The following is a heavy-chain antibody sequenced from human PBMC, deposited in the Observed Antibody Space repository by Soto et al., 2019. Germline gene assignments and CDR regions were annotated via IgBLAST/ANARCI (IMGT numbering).Heavy chain of an antibody. CDR3: AFLSVITRTQYFEL. J-gene: IGHJ2*01. V-gene: IGHV4-39*01. CDR1: GGSISSSSYY. CDR2: IYYSGST. Sequence: SETLSLTCTVSGGSISSSSYYWVLIRQAPGKGLEWIGSIYYSGSTYYNPSLKSRVTISVDTSKNQFSLKLSSVTAADTAVYYWAFLSVITRTQYFELWGRGTLVTVAS. D-gene: IGHD1-7*01.